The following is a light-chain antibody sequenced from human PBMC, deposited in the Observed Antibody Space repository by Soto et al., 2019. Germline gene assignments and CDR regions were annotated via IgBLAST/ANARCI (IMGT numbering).Light chain of an antibody. CDR1: QSVSSNS. Sequence: EIVLTQSPGTLSLSPGEGDTLSCRASQSVSSNSLAWYQQKPGQAPRLLIYGASTRATGIPDRFSGSGSGTDFTLTINRLEPEDFAVYYCQQYGSSPLTFGVGTKVEIK. CDR2: GAS. V-gene: IGKV3-20*01. J-gene: IGKJ4*01. CDR3: QQYGSSPLT.